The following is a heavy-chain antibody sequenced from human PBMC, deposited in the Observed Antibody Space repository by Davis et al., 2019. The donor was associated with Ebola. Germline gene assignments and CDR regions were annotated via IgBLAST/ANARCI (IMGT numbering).Heavy chain of an antibody. J-gene: IGHJ6*04. CDR3: AKGGSGWPSDYSYGMGV. CDR2: VTSSGGST. V-gene: IGHV3-23*01. Sequence: PGGSLRLSCAASGFTFSSYAMTWARQAPGKGLEWVSAVTSSGGSTYYADSVKGRFTISRDNSKNTLYLQMNSLGVEDTAVYYCAKGGSGWPSDYSYGMGVWGKGTTVTVSS. D-gene: IGHD6-19*01. CDR1: GFTFSSYA.